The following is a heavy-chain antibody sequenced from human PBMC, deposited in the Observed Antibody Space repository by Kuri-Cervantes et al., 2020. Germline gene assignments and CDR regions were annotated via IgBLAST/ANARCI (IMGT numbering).Heavy chain of an antibody. V-gene: IGHV4-34*01. Sequence: SETLSLTCAVYGGSFSGYYWSWICQPPGKGLEWIGKINHSGSTNYNPSLKSRVTISVDTSKNQFSLKLSSVTAADTAVYYCAKMIRGYYYSYYYMDVWGKGTTVTVSS. CDR2: INHSGST. J-gene: IGHJ6*03. CDR1: GGSFSGYY. CDR3: AKMIRGYYYSYYYMDV. D-gene: IGHD3-16*01.